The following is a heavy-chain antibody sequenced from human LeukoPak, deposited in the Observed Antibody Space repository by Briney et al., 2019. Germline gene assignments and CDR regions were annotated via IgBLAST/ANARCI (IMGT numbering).Heavy chain of an antibody. CDR2: ISYDGSNK. J-gene: IGHJ6*03. Sequence: QPGRSLRLSCAASGFTFSSYAMHWVRQAPGKGLEWVAVISYDGSNKYYADSVKGRFTISRDNSKNTLYLQMNSLRAEDTAVYYCARVPSGYTLGYGYYYYYMDVWGKGTTVTVSS. CDR1: GFTFSSYA. V-gene: IGHV3-30*04. CDR3: ARVPSGYTLGYGYYYYYMDV. D-gene: IGHD5-18*01.